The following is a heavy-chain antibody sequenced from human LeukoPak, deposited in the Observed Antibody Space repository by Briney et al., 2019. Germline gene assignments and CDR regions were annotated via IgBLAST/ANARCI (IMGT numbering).Heavy chain of an antibody. D-gene: IGHD6-19*01. J-gene: IGHJ4*02. CDR3: ARDHGSGWLQYFDY. CDR1: RGPISSHH. CDR2: IYYSGST. Sequence: WDPLSLPCTLSRGPISSHHWSWPRHPPGKGGVGMGDIYYSGSTNYNPSLKSRVTISLDTSKNQFSLKLSSVTAADTAVYYCARDHGSGWLQYFDYWGQGTLVTVSS. V-gene: IGHV4-59*11.